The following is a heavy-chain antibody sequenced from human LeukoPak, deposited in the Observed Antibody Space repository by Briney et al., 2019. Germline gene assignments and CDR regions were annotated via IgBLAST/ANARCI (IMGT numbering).Heavy chain of an antibody. CDR3: ARAGSDYYGSGSYYRSYYYYMDV. CDR1: GGSISSNSYY. Sequence: PSETLSLTCTVSGGSISSNSYYWAWIRQPPGKGLEWIGNIYYSGSIYYNPSLQSRVTMSLDTSKNQFSLNLTSVTAADAAVYYCARAGSDYYGSGSYYRSYYYYMDVWGKGTTVTISS. CDR2: IYYSGSI. V-gene: IGHV4-39*07. D-gene: IGHD3-10*01. J-gene: IGHJ6*03.